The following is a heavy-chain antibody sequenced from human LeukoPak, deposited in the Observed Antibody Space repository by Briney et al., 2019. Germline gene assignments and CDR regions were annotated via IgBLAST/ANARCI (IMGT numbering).Heavy chain of an antibody. D-gene: IGHD3-10*01. J-gene: IGHJ6*03. CDR1: GFTFSSYA. CDR3: AKNCLTMVRGVNYYYYYMDV. CDR2: ISGSGGST. V-gene: IGHV3-23*01. Sequence: PGGSLRLSCAASGFTFSSYAMSWVRQAPGKGLEWVSAISGSGGSTYYADSVKGRFTISRDNSKNTLYLQMNSLRAEDTAVYYCAKNCLTMVRGVNYYYYYMDVWGKGTTVTISS.